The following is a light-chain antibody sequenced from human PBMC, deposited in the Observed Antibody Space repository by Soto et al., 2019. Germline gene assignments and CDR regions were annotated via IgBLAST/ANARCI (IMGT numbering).Light chain of an antibody. J-gene: IGKJ5*01. CDR1: QNIISL. CDR2: AAS. Sequence: DIQMTQSPSTLSASVGDRVTIICRASQNIISLLAWYQQQPGRAPKLLIYAASILQSGVPSRFSGSGSGTDFTLTINSLQPEDFATYYCQQAYGFPVTFGQGTRLEIK. V-gene: IGKV1-12*01. CDR3: QQAYGFPVT.